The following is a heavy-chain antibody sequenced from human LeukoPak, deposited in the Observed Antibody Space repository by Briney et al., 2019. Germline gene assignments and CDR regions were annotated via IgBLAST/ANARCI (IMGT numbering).Heavy chain of an antibody. CDR3: VSHGYSSGWYGEDKY. Sequence: GGSLRLSCAASGFTFSSYGMHWVRQAPGKGLEWVAFIRYDGSNKYYADSVKGRFTISRDNSKSTLYLQMNSLRAEDTAVYYCVSHGYSSGWYGEDKYWGQGTLVTVSS. D-gene: IGHD6-19*01. CDR1: GFTFSSYG. J-gene: IGHJ4*02. CDR2: IRYDGSNK. V-gene: IGHV3-30*02.